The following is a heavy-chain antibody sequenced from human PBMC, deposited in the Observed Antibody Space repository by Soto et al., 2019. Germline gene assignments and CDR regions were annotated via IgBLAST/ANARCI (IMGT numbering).Heavy chain of an antibody. D-gene: IGHD6-19*01. Sequence: GESLKISCKTSGYIFSNYWITWVRQMPGKGLEWMGRVDPADSYTKYSPSFQGHVTISVDKSVGTADLQWRSLNAPDTAIYYCARRGSDWSFDYWGQGTLVTVSS. CDR1: GYIFSNYW. CDR2: VDPADSYT. CDR3: ARRGSDWSFDY. J-gene: IGHJ4*02. V-gene: IGHV5-10-1*01.